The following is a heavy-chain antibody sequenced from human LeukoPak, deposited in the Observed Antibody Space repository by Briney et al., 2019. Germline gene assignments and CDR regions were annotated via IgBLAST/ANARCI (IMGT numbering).Heavy chain of an antibody. CDR3: ARGDDYGGNSVCAFDI. D-gene: IGHD4-23*01. V-gene: IGHV4-59*01. J-gene: IGHJ3*02. Sequence: SETLSLTCTVSGGSISSYYWSWIWQPPGKGLEWIGYIYYSGSTNYNPSLKSRVTISVDTSKNQFSLKLSSVTAADTAVYYCARGDDYGGNSVCAFDIWGQGTMVTVSS. CDR1: GGSISSYY. CDR2: IYYSGST.